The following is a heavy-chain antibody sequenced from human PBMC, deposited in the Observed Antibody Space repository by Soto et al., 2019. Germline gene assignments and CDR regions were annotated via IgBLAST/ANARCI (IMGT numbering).Heavy chain of an antibody. Sequence: QVRLVESGGGVVQPGRSLRLSCVASGFTFSDYGMHWVRHSPGKGLEWVAVISYHGNEYYSDSVKGRFTISRDNSEKTLYPQMNSLRAEDTAVYYCAKLAVVVPATPHDYMDVWGQGTAVTVSS. D-gene: IGHD2-2*01. CDR2: ISYHGNE. CDR1: GFTFSDYG. J-gene: IGHJ6*02. V-gene: IGHV3-30*18. CDR3: AKLAVVVPATPHDYMDV.